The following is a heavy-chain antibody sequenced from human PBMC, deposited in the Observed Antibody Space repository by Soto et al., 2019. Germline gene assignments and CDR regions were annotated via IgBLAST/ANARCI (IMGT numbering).Heavy chain of an antibody. D-gene: IGHD3-22*01. Sequence: GGSLRLSCAASGFTFSSSGMHWVRQAPGKGLEWVAIIWYDGSKKYYADSVKGRFTISRDNSKNTVYLQMNSLRAEDTAVYYCARAPFTIYDTSGYYDYWGQGTLVTGTS. CDR1: GFTFSSSG. J-gene: IGHJ4*02. CDR3: ARAPFTIYDTSGYYDY. CDR2: IWYDGSKK. V-gene: IGHV3-33*01.